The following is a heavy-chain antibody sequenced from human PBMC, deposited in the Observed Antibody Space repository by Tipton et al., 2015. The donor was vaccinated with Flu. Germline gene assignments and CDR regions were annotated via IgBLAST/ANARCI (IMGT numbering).Heavy chain of an antibody. D-gene: IGHD6-6*01. CDR3: ASVAARGAGY. CDR2: IYYSGST. Sequence: TLSLTCTVSGGSISSSSYYWGWIRQPPGKGLEWIGSIYYSGSTYYNPSLKRRVTISVDTSKNQFSLKLSSVTAADTAVYYCASVAARGAGYWGQGTLVTVSS. J-gene: IGHJ4*02. V-gene: IGHV4-39*07. CDR1: GGSISSSSYY.